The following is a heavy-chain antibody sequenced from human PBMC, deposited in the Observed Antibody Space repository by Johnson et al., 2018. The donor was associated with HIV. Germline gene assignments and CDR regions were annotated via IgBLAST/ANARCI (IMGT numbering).Heavy chain of an antibody. CDR3: ARTLGMGSGV. CDR1: GFTFSNYW. J-gene: IGHJ3*01. Sequence: VQLVESGGGLVQPGGSLRLSCAASGFTFSNYWMNWVRQATGKGLEWVSAIGTAGDTYYPGSVKGRFTISRENAKNTLYLQMNSLRAEDTAVYYCARTLGMGSGVWGQGTMVTVSS. CDR2: IGTAGDT. D-gene: IGHD3-16*01. V-gene: IGHV3-13*01.